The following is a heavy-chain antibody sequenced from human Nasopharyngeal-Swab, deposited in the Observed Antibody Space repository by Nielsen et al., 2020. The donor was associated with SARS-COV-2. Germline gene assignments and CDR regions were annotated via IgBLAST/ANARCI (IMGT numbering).Heavy chain of an antibody. J-gene: IGHJ3*02. CDR2: IFYSGST. CDR3: ARRELLREGGAFDI. D-gene: IGHD1-26*01. Sequence: SETLSFTCSVPGGSIRSSSYYWGWIRQPPGKGLEWIGSIFYSGSTYYNPSLKSRVTISVDTSKNQFSLKLSSVTAADTAVYYCARRELLREGGAFDIWGQGTMVTVSS. CDR1: GGSIRSSSYY. V-gene: IGHV4-39*01.